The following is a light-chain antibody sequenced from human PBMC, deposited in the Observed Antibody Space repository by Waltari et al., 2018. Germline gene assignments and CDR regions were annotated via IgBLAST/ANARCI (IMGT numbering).Light chain of an antibody. CDR3: QQRSKWPPEVT. CDR1: QSVSSD. CDR2: DAS. Sequence: IVLTQSPATLSLSPGERATLSCRASQSVSSDLAWYQQKPGQAPRLLIYDASNRATGIPARFSGSGSGTDFTLTISSLEPEDFAVYYCQQRSKWPPEVTFGGGTKVEIK. V-gene: IGKV3-11*01. J-gene: IGKJ4*01.